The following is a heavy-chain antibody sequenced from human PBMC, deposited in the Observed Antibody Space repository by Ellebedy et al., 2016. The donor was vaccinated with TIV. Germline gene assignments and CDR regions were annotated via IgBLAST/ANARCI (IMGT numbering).Heavy chain of an antibody. D-gene: IGHD2-2*01. V-gene: IGHV1-69*13. CDR1: GGTFSSYA. CDR2: IIPIFGTA. CDR3: ARDLNIVVVPAAMLSKGSRYYGMDV. J-gene: IGHJ6*02. Sequence: SVKVSCXASGGTFSSYAISWVRQAPGQGLEWMGGIIPIFGTANYAQKFQGRVTITADESTSTAYMELSSLRSEDTAVYYCARDLNIVVVPAAMLSKGSRYYGMDVWGQGTTVTVSS.